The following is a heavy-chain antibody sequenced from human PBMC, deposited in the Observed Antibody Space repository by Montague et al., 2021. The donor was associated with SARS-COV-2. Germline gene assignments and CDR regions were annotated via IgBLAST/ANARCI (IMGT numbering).Heavy chain of an antibody. CDR1: GGSFSGYY. D-gene: IGHD4-17*01. CDR2: INHSGST. Sequence: SETRSLTCAVYGGSFSGYYWSWIRQPPGKGLEWIGEINHSGSTNYNPSLKSRVTISVDTSKNQFSLKLSSVTAADTAVHYCARGSTVTHYWGQGTLVTVSS. CDR3: ARGSTVTHY. J-gene: IGHJ4*02. V-gene: IGHV4-34*01.